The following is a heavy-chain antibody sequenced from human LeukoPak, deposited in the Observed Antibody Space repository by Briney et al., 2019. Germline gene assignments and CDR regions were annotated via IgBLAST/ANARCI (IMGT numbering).Heavy chain of an antibody. D-gene: IGHD6-13*01. Sequence: SETLSLTCAVYGGSFSGYYWSWIRQPPGKGLEWIGEINHSGSTNYNPSLKSRVTISVDTSKNQFSLKLSSVTAADTAVYYCAYSSSWYGHWYYMDVWGKGTTVTVSS. CDR2: INHSGST. V-gene: IGHV4-34*01. J-gene: IGHJ6*03. CDR3: AYSSSWYGHWYYMDV. CDR1: GGSFSGYY.